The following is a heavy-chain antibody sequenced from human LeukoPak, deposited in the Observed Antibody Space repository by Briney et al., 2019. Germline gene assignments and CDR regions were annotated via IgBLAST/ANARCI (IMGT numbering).Heavy chain of an antibody. V-gene: IGHV4-59*08. Sequence: SETLSLTCTVSGGSISTYYWSWVRQPPGKGLEWIGYVYYSGSTEYNPSLKSRVTISIDTSKNQFSLKLTNVTAADTAVYYCARHYTYYGYPYYVDYWGQGTLVTVSS. J-gene: IGHJ4*02. CDR3: ARHYTYYGYPYYVDY. D-gene: IGHD3-10*01. CDR1: GGSISTYY. CDR2: VYYSGST.